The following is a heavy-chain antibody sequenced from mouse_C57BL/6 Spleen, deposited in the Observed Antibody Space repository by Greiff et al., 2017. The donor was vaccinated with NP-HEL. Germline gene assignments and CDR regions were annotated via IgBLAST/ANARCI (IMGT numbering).Heavy chain of an antibody. V-gene: IGHV10-1*01. J-gene: IGHJ3*01. CDR1: GFSFNTYA. D-gene: IGHD2-4*01. CDR2: IRSKSNNYAT. Sequence: EVKLMESGGGLVQPKGSLKLSCAASGFSFNTYAMNWVRQAPGKGLEWVARIRSKSNNYATYYADSVKDRFTISRDDSESMLYLQMNNVKTEDTAMYCCVSQDYDYGGFACWGKGALVTVSA. CDR3: VSQDYDYGGFAC.